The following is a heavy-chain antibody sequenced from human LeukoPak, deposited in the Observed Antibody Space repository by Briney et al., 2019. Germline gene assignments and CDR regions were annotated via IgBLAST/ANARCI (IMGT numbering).Heavy chain of an antibody. Sequence: ASVKVSCKASGYTFTGYYMHWVRQAPGQGLEWMGWINPNSGGTNYAQKFQGRVTMTRDTSISTAYMELSRLRSDDTAVYYCARGRRVGSYYIPFDYWGQGTLVTVSS. CDR1: GYTFTGYY. CDR2: INPNSGGT. CDR3: ARGRRVGSYYIPFDY. J-gene: IGHJ4*02. V-gene: IGHV1-2*02. D-gene: IGHD3-10*01.